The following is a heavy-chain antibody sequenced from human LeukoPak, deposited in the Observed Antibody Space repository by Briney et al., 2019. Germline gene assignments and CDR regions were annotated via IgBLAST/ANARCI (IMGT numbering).Heavy chain of an antibody. D-gene: IGHD3-22*01. CDR1: GGTFSSYA. Sequence: SVKVSCKASGGTFSSYAISWVRQAPGQGLEWMGGIIPIFGTANYAQKFQGRVTITADESTSTAYMELSSLRSEDTAVYYCARDYGYYDSSGYYSHWGQGTLVTVSS. CDR2: IIPIFGTA. CDR3: ARDYGYYDSSGYYSH. V-gene: IGHV1-69*13. J-gene: IGHJ4*02.